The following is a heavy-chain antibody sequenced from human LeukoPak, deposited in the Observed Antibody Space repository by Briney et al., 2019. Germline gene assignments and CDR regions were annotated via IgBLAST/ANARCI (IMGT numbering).Heavy chain of an antibody. CDR1: GGSISNYY. Sequence: SETLSLTCTVSGGSISNYYWSWIRQPPGKGLEWIGYIYYSGSTYYNPSLKSRVTISVDTSKNQFSLKLTSVTAADTAVYYCARHQSYYYDYYMDVWGKGTTVTISS. CDR2: IYYSGST. V-gene: IGHV4-59*04. CDR3: ARHQSYYYDYYMDV. D-gene: IGHD2-2*01. J-gene: IGHJ6*03.